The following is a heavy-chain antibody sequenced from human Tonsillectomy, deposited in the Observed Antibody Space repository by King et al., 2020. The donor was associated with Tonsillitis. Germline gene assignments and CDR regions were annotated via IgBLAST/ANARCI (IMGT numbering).Heavy chain of an antibody. CDR1: GGAISSGGYS. V-gene: IGHV4-30-2*01. Sequence: LQLQESGSGLVKPSQTLSLTCVVSGGAISSGGYSWCWIRQPPGKGLEWIGYIYHSGSPYYNPSLKSRVTIPVDMSMNQFSLQLTSVTAADTAFFYCAPFGGIWFGQSSYSFDNRGPGTLVTVSS. D-gene: IGHD3-10*01. J-gene: IGHJ4*02. CDR2: IYHSGSP. CDR3: APFGGIWFGQSSYSFDN.